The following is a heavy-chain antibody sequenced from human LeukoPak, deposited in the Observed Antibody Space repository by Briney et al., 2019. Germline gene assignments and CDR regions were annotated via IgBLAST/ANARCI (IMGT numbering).Heavy chain of an antibody. CDR1: GGSISSGSYY. D-gene: IGHD4/OR15-4a*01. CDR3: ARVMVVTTPAYYYYMDV. CDR2: IYTSGST. J-gene: IGHJ6*03. Sequence: SETLSLTCTVSGGSISSGSYYWCWIRQPAGKGLEWIERIYTSGSTNYNPSLKSRVTISVDTSKNQFSLKLSSVTAADTAVYYCARVMVVTTPAYYYYMDVWGKGTTVTVSS. V-gene: IGHV4-61*02.